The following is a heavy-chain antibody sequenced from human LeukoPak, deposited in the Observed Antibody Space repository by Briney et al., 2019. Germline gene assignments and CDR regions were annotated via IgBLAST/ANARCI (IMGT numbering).Heavy chain of an antibody. CDR3: AKDKMGGSSHRKYYFDY. Sequence: GRSLRLSCAASGFTFSSYGMHWVRQAPGKGLEWVAVISYDGSNKYYADSVKGRFTISRDNSKNTLYLQMNSLRAEDTAVYYCAKDKMGGSSHRKYYFDYWAREPWSPSPQ. CDR1: GFTFSSYG. J-gene: IGHJ4*02. CDR2: ISYDGSNK. D-gene: IGHD6-13*01. V-gene: IGHV3-30*18.